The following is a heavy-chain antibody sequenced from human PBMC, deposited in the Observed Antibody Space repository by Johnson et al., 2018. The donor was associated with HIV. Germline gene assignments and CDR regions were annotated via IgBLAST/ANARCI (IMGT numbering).Heavy chain of an antibody. CDR1: GFSFSSYA. D-gene: IGHD4-17*01. J-gene: IGHJ3*02. Sequence: QVQLVESGGGVVQPGRSLRLSCAASGFSFSSYALHWVRQAPGKGLEWVAAVSYETTNKHYADSVKGRFTISRDNSKNTLYLQMNSLIAEDTAVYYCASWHGDYGNAFDIWGQGTMVTVSS. V-gene: IGHV3-30-3*01. CDR2: VSYETTNK. CDR3: ASWHGDYGNAFDI.